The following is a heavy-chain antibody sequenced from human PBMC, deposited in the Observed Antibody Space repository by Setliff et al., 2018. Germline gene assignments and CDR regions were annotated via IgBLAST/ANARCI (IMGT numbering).Heavy chain of an antibody. D-gene: IGHD5-18*01. CDR3: ARSPFPVDTVMVTTFDS. CDR2: TTPIFTTA. J-gene: IGHJ4*02. V-gene: IGHV1-69*13. CDR1: RGTFSNYA. Sequence: SVKVSCKTSRGTFSNYAISWVRQAPGQGLEWMGGTTPIFTTANYAQKFQGRVTITADESTSTAYMELSSLKSEDTAVFYCARSPFPVDTVMVTTFDSWGQGTLVTVSS.